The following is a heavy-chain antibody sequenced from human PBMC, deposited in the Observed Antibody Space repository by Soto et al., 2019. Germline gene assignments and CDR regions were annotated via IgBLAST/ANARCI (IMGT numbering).Heavy chain of an antibody. D-gene: IGHD4-4*01. J-gene: IGHJ6*02. CDR2: INAGNGNT. CDR3: ASSYSNYALIDHYYYGMDV. CDR1: VYTFTSYA. V-gene: IGHV1-3*01. Sequence: QVQLVQSGAEVKKPGASVKVSCKASVYTFTSYAMHWVRQAPGQRLEWMGWINAGNGNTKYSQKFQGRVTITRDTSASTAYMELSSLRSEDTAVYYCASSYSNYALIDHYYYGMDVWGQGTTVTVSS.